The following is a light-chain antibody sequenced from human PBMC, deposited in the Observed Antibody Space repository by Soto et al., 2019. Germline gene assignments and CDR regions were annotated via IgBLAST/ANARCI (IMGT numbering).Light chain of an antibody. J-gene: IGLJ3*02. V-gene: IGLV2-14*01. Sequence: SALTQPASVSGSPGQSITISCTGTSSDVGGYNYVSWYQQHPGKAPELMIYEVSSRPSGVSDRFSGSKSGNTASLTISGLQAEDEADYYCSSYTSTNTPWVFGGVTKLTVL. CDR1: SSDVGGYNY. CDR3: SSYTSTNTPWV. CDR2: EVS.